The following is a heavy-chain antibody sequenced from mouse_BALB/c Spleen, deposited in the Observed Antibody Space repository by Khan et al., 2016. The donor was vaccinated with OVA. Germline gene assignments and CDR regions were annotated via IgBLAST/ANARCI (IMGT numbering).Heavy chain of an antibody. CDR3: ARYTYMYGFTY. CDR1: GFSLTTYG. V-gene: IGHV2-4-1*01. Sequence: QVQLKQSGPGLVQPSQSLSITCTVSGFSLTTYGVHWVRQSPGKGLEWLGLIWSGGNTDYNAAFISRLSISKDNSKSQVFFKMNSLQADDTAIYXCARYTYMYGFTYWGQGTLVTVSA. CDR2: IWSGGNT. D-gene: IGHD2-14*01. J-gene: IGHJ3*01.